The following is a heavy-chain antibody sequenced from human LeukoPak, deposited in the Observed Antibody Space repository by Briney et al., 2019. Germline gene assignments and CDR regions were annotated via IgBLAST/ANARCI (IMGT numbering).Heavy chain of an antibody. Sequence: GGSLRLSCAASGFTFSSYSMNWVRQAPGKGLEWVSHISSSSSTIYYADSVKGRFTISRDNAKNTLYLQMNSLRAEDTAVYYCARSPSVSGSYVKYYFDYWGQGTLVTVSS. CDR2: ISSSSSTI. V-gene: IGHV3-48*01. J-gene: IGHJ4*02. CDR3: ARSPSVSGSYVKYYFDY. CDR1: GFTFSSYS. D-gene: IGHD1-26*01.